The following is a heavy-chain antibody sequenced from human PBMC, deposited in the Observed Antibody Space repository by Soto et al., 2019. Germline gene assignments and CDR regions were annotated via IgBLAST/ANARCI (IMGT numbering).Heavy chain of an antibody. V-gene: IGHV4-34*01. D-gene: IGHD1-20*01. J-gene: IGHJ2*01. Sequence: GELQQWGTGLLKPSETLSLNCSVYGGSSRAYHWSWIRQSPGEGLEWIGEFSYSGSLNYNPSLKXRXAVSLDTSTNHFXLXXXSXXXXXXAVXFCAGGPRYWSFALWGRGTLVTVS. CDR2: FSYSGSL. CDR3: AGGPRYWSFAL. CDR1: GGSSRAYH.